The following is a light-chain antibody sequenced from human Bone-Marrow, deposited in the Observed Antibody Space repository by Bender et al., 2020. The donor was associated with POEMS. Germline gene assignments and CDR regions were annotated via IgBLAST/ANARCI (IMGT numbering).Light chain of an antibody. CDR3: SAYTTTRTLLI. CDR1: SNDIGAFYY. CDR2: GVN. J-gene: IGLJ2*01. Sequence: QSALTQPASVSGSPGQSITISCAGTSNDIGAFYYVSWYQQHPGKAPKLIIYGVNQRPSGVSDRFSGSKSGTTASLTISGLQAEDEADYHCSAYTTTRTLLIFGGGTELNV. V-gene: IGLV2-14*03.